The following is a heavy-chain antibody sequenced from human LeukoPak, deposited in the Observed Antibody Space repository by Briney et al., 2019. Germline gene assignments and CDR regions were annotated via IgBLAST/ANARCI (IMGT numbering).Heavy chain of an antibody. V-gene: IGHV3-21*01. J-gene: IGHJ4*02. CDR2: ISLSSSYI. D-gene: IGHD5-24*01. CDR3: ARDLGWATPEIFDY. Sequence: GGSLRLSCAASGFTFSTYNMNWVRQAPGKGLEWVSSISLSSSYIYYADSVQGRFAISRDNAKNSLYLQMNSLRAEDTAVYFCARDLGWATPEIFDYWRQGTLVTVP. CDR1: GFTFSTYN.